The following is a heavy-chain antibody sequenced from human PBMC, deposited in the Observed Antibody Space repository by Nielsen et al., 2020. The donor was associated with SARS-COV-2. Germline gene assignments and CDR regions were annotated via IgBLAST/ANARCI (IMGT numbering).Heavy chain of an antibody. Sequence: WVRQAPGQGLEWMGGIIPIFGTANYAQKFQGRVTITADESTSTAYMELSSLRSEDTAVYYCARGSLTIFGVVQSPGAFDIWGQGTTVTVSS. J-gene: IGHJ3*02. CDR2: IIPIFGTA. D-gene: IGHD3-3*01. CDR3: ARGSLTIFGVVQSPGAFDI. V-gene: IGHV1-69*01.